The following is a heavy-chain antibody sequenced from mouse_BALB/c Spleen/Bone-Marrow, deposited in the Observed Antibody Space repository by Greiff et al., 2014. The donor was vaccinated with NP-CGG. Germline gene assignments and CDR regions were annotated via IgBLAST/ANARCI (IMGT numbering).Heavy chain of an antibody. CDR3: ARRVITTGPGFAY. J-gene: IGHJ3*01. Sequence: VQLQQSGPELMKPGASAKISCKAPGYSFTSYYIHWVKQNHGKSLEWIGYIDPFNGVTIYNQKFKGKATLTADKSSSTAYMHLSSLTSEDSAVYYCARRVITTGPGFAYWGQGTLVTVSA. V-gene: IGHV1-31*01. D-gene: IGHD2-4*01. CDR2: IDPFNGVT. CDR1: GYSFTSYY.